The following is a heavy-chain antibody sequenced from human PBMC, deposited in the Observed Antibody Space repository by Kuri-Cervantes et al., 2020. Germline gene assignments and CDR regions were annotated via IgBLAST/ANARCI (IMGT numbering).Heavy chain of an antibody. V-gene: IGHV3-74*01. CDR1: GFTFSSYW. D-gene: IGHD3-16*01. CDR2: INSDGTNT. CDR3: ATATSSLGY. J-gene: IGHJ4*02. Sequence: GGSLRLSCAASGFTFSSYWMHWVRQAPGKGLVWVSRINSDGTNTNYADSVKGRFTISRDNAKNTLYLQMNSLRAEDTAVYYCATATSSLGYWGQGTLVTVSS.